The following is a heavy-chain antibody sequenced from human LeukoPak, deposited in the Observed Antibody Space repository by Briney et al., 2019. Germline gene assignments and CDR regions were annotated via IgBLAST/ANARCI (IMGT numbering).Heavy chain of an antibody. CDR3: ARNLAQLGVGWFDP. Sequence: ASVKVSCKASGYTFTSYGISWVRQAPGQGLEWMGWISAYNGNTNYAQKLQGRVTMTTDTSTSTAYMELRSLRSDDTAVYYCARNLAQLGVGWFDPWGQGTLVTVSS. V-gene: IGHV1-18*04. J-gene: IGHJ5*02. D-gene: IGHD1-1*01. CDR1: GYTFTSYG. CDR2: ISAYNGNT.